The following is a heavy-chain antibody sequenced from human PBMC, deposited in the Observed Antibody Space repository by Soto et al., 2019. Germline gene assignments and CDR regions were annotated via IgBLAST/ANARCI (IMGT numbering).Heavy chain of an antibody. CDR2: IIPIFGTA. CDR3: AREDRYYGSGSYYNSYYYYGMDV. V-gene: IGHV1-69*13. CDR1: GGTFSSYA. D-gene: IGHD3-10*01. Sequence: ASVKVSCKASGGTFSSYAISWVRQAPGQGLEWMGGIIPIFGTANYAQKFQGRVTITADESTSTAYMELSSLRSEDTAVYYCAREDRYYGSGSYYNSYYYYGMDVWGQGTTVTSP. J-gene: IGHJ6*02.